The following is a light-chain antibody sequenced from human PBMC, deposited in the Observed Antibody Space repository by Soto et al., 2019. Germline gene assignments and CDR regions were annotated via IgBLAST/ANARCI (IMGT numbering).Light chain of an antibody. CDR3: QTWGTGIRV. Sequence: QPVLTQSPSASASLGASVKLTCTLSSGHSSYAIAWHQQQPEKGPRYLMKLNSDGCHSKGDGIPDRFSGSSSGAERYLTISSLQSEDEAYYYCQTWGTGIRVFGGGTKLTVL. CDR2: LNSDGCH. V-gene: IGLV4-69*01. J-gene: IGLJ3*02. CDR1: SGHSSYA.